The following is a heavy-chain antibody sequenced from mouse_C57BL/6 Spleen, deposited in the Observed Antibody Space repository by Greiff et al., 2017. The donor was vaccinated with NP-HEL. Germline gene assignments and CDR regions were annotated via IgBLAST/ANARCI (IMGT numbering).Heavy chain of an antibody. CDR2: IYPGDGDT. CDR1: GYAFSSSW. Sequence: QVQLQQSGPELVKPGASVKISCKASGYAFSSSWMNWVKQRPGKGLEWIGRIYPGDGDTNYNGKFKGKATLTADKSSSTAYMQLSSLTSEDSAVYCCASLLEMAYWGQGTLVTVSA. V-gene: IGHV1-82*01. D-gene: IGHD2-1*01. J-gene: IGHJ3*01. CDR3: ASLLEMAY.